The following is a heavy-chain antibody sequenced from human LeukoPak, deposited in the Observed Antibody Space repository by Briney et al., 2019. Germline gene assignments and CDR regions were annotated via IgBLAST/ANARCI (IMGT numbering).Heavy chain of an antibody. CDR3: ARERRESYYYDSSGYFDY. V-gene: IGHV3-21*01. CDR1: GFAFSIFT. J-gene: IGHJ4*02. D-gene: IGHD3-22*01. CDR2: ISSSSSYI. Sequence: GGSLRLSCAASGFAFSIFTMNWVRQAPGKGLELVSSISSSSSYIYYADSVKGRFTISRDNTKNSLYLQMNSLRAEDTAVYYCARERRESYYYDSSGYFDYWGQGTLVTVSS.